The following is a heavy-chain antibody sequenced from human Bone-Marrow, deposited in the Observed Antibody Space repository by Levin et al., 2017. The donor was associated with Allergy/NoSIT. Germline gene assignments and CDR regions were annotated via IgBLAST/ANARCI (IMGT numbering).Heavy chain of an antibody. V-gene: IGHV3-23*01. CDR3: AKAAASGCSSATCSSLDY. CDR2: ISGSGASA. J-gene: IGHJ4*02. CDR1: GFTFSSYA. Sequence: PSETLSLTCAASGFTFSSYAMSWVRQTPGKGLEWVSTISGSGASAYYADSVKGRFTISRDNSKNTLFLQMHSLRAEDTAVYYCAKAAASGCSSATCSSLDYWGQGSLVTVSS. D-gene: IGHD2-2*01.